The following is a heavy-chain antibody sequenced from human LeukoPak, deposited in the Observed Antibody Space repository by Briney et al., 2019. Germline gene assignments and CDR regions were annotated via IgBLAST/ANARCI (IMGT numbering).Heavy chain of an antibody. CDR2: LFSDRRT. D-gene: IGHD4-17*01. Sequence: GGSLRLSCAASGFIVSTNYMTWVRQAPGKGLQWVAILFSDRRTFYADTVKGRLTVSRDNSKNTLYLQMNSLRPEDTAVYYCAKDVVIGASYDYGDYIPLPHWGQGTLVTVSS. V-gene: IGHV3-66*02. CDR1: GFIVSTNY. J-gene: IGHJ1*01. CDR3: AKDVVIGASYDYGDYIPLPH.